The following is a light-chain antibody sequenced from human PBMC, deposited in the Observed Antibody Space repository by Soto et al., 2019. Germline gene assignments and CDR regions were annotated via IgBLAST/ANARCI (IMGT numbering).Light chain of an antibody. V-gene: IGLV2-14*01. CDR1: SSDVGGYNY. Sequence: ALTQPASVSGSPGQAITISCTGTSSDVGGYNYVSWYQQHPGKAPKLMIYDVSNRPSGVSNRFSGSKSGNTASLTISGLQAEDEADYYCSSYTSSSLYVFGTGTKVTVL. J-gene: IGLJ1*01. CDR3: SSYTSSSLYV. CDR2: DVS.